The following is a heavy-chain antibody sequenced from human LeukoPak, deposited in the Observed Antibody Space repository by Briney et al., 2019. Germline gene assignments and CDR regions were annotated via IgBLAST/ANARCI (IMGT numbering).Heavy chain of an antibody. J-gene: IGHJ4*02. CDR2: ISYDGSNK. Sequence: GGSLRLSCAASGFTFSSFAMPWVRQAPGKGLEWVAVISYDGSNKYYADSVKGRFTISRDNSKNTLYLQMNSLRAEDTAVYYCARNLGDSSGYYDYWGQGTLVTVSS. D-gene: IGHD3-22*01. CDR3: ARNLGDSSGYYDY. CDR1: GFTFSSFA. V-gene: IGHV3-30-3*01.